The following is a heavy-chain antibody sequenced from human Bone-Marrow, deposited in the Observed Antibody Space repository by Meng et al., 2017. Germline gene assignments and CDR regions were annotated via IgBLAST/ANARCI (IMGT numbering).Heavy chain of an antibody. CDR2: INHSGST. V-gene: IGHV4-34*01. Sequence: QVQLQQWGAGLLKPSETLSLTCAVYGGSFSGYYWSWIRQPPGKGLEWIGEINHSGSTNYNPSLKSRATISVDTSKNQFSLKLSSVTAADTAVYYCARGARVAGTDYWGQGTLVTVSS. CDR1: GGSFSGYY. J-gene: IGHJ4*02. CDR3: ARGARVAGTDY. D-gene: IGHD6-19*01.